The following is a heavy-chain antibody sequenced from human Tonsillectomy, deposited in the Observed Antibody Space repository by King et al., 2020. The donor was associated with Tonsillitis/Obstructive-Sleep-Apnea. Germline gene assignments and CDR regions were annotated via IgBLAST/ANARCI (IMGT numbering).Heavy chain of an antibody. CDR3: ATYDFWSGYGY. Sequence: VQLVQSGGGLVKPGGSLRISCAASGFTVSNAWMSWVRQAPGKGLEWVGRIKRKTDGGTADYGAPVKGRFTISRDESKNTLYLQMSSLKTEDTAVYYCATYDFWSGYGYWGQGTLVTVSS. D-gene: IGHD3-3*01. V-gene: IGHV3-15*01. CDR2: IKRKTDGGTA. CDR1: GFTVSNAW. J-gene: IGHJ4*02.